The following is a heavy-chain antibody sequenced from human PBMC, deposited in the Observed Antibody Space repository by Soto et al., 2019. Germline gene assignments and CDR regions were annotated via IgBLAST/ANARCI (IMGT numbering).Heavy chain of an antibody. CDR1: GYAFTSYG. V-gene: IGHV1-18*01. CDR3: AIYEYSSSSGAFAI. D-gene: IGHD6-6*01. Sequence: ASVKVSCKASGYAFTSYGISWVRQAPGQGLEWMGWISAYNGNTNYAQKLQGRVTMTTDTSTSTAYMELRSLKSDDTAVYYCAIYEYSSSSGAFAIWGQGTMVTVSS. J-gene: IGHJ3*02. CDR2: ISAYNGNT.